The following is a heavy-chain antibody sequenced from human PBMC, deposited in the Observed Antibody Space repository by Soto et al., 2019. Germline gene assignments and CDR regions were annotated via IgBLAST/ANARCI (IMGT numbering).Heavy chain of an antibody. Sequence: PGGSLRLSCAASGFTFSSYAMNWVRQAPGKGLEWVSSVSANGRNTYYADSVKGRFTVSRDRSKNALFLQLDSLRVEDTAIYYCTKDLSSLGLLVLGAPFDSWGPGTLVTVSS. J-gene: IGHJ4*02. CDR1: GFTFSSYA. CDR3: TKDLSSLGLLVLGAPFDS. V-gene: IGHV3-23*01. D-gene: IGHD2-15*01. CDR2: VSANGRNT.